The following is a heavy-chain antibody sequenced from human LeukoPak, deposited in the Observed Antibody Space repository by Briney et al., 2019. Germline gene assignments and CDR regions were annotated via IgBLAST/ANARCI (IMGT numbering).Heavy chain of an antibody. J-gene: IGHJ4*02. Sequence: GGSLRLSCAASGFTFSSYAMSWDRQAPGKGLEWVSAISGSGGSTYYADSVKGRFTISRDNSKNTLYLQMNSLRAEDTAVYYCAKDFGITGTGGAYFDYWGQGTLITVSS. V-gene: IGHV3-23*01. D-gene: IGHD1-20*01. CDR1: GFTFSSYA. CDR3: AKDFGITGTGGAYFDY. CDR2: ISGSGGST.